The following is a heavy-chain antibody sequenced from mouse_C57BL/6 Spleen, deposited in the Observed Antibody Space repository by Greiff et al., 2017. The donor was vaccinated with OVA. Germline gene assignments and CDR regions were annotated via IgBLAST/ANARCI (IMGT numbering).Heavy chain of an antibody. CDR1: GYTFTGYW. D-gene: IGHD1-1*01. V-gene: IGHV1-9*01. Sequence: QVQLQQSGAELMKPGASVKLSCKATGYTFTGYWMEWVKQRPGHGLEWIGDIIPGSGSTNYNEKFKGKATFTADTSSNTAYMQLSSLTTEDSAIYNCAKWNYAAWFAYWGQGTLVTVSA. CDR2: IIPGSGST. CDR3: AKWNYAAWFAY. J-gene: IGHJ3*01.